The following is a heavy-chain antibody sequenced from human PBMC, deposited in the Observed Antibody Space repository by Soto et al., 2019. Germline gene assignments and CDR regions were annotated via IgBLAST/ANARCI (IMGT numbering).Heavy chain of an antibody. J-gene: IGHJ4*01. CDR1: GFSLGSYS. D-gene: IGHD3-16*01. Sequence: EVQLVESGGGLVKPGGSLRLSCAGSGFSLGSYSMNWVRQAPGKGLEWVSSISSSTTYIYYADSVKGRFTISRDNAKNSMYLQMNSLRVEDTAVYYCARDRGGDFPLDYWGHGTLVTVSS. V-gene: IGHV3-21*06. CDR3: ARDRGGDFPLDY. CDR2: ISSSTTYI.